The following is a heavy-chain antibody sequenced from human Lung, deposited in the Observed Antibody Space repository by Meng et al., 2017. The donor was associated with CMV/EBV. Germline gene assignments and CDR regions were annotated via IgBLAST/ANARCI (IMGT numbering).Heavy chain of an antibody. CDR3: ARDIYHTDIVVVRSDAFDI. V-gene: IGHV4-39*07. D-gene: IGHD2-2*01. CDR1: GGXISSSSYY. CDR2: IYYSGST. J-gene: IGHJ3*02. Sequence: SXTXSLXCTVSGGXISSSSYYWGWIRQPPGKGLEWIGSIYYSGSTYYNPSLKSRVTISVDTSKNQFSLKLSSVTAADTAVYYCARDIYHTDIVVVRSDAFDIWXQGTXVTVSS.